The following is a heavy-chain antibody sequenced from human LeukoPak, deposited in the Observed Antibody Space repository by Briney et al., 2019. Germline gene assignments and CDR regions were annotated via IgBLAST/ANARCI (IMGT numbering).Heavy chain of an antibody. V-gene: IGHV4-38-2*02. D-gene: IGHD1-1*01. J-gene: IGHJ4*02. CDR2: IYHSGSA. CDR1: GYSISSGYY. CDR3: ARDMTGATGGVY. Sequence: SETLSLTCSVSGYSISSGYYWGWIRQPPGKGLEWIASIYHSGSAYYNPSLKSRVTISVDTSKNQFSLNLRSVTAADTAVYFCARDMTGATGGVYWGQGTLVTVSS.